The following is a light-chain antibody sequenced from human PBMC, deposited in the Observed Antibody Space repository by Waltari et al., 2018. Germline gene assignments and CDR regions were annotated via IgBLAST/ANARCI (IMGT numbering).Light chain of an antibody. CDR1: TLADQY. J-gene: IGLJ3*02. CDR3: QAWDSSTVV. CDR2: QDI. V-gene: IGLV3-1*01. Sequence: SYELTQPPSVSVSPGQTASITCSGDTLADQYTCWYQQKPGQSPVLVIFQDIKRPSGIPERFSGSNSGNTATLTISGTQPMDEADYYCQAWDSSTVVFGGGTKLTVL.